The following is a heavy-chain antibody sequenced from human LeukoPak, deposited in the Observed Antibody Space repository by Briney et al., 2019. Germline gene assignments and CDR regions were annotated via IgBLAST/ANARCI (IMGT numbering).Heavy chain of an antibody. V-gene: IGHV3-64D*09. J-gene: IGHJ4*02. CDR3: VNVYSSGYYRRPGDY. Sequence: GGSLRLSCSASGFTFSSYAMHWVRQTPGKGLEYVSSISSNGGSTDYADSVRGRFTISRDNSKNTLYLQMSSLTTEDTAVYYCVNVYSSGYYRRPGDYWGQGTLVTVSS. D-gene: IGHD3-22*01. CDR1: GFTFSSYA. CDR2: ISSNGGST.